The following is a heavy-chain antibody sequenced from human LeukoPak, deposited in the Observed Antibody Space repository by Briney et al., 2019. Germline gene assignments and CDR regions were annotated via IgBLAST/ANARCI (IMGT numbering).Heavy chain of an antibody. D-gene: IGHD6-19*01. Sequence: GGSLRLSCAASGFTFSSYSMNWVRQAPGKGLEWVSSISSSSSYIYYADSVKGRFTISRDNAKNSLYLQMNSLSAEDTAVYYCARDSSGWYGSFDYWGQGTLVTVSS. CDR1: GFTFSSYS. J-gene: IGHJ4*02. CDR2: ISSSSSYI. V-gene: IGHV3-21*01. CDR3: ARDSSGWYGSFDY.